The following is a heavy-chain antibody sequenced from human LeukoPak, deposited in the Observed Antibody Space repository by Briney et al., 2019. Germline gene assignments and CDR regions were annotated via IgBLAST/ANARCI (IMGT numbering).Heavy chain of an antibody. V-gene: IGHV3-48*01. Sequence: PGGSLRLSCAASGFTFSSYSMNWVRQAPGKGLEWVSYISSSSSTIYYADSVKGRFTISRDNAKNSLYLQMNSLRAEDTAVYYCARVYYYGSGIGGYGMDVWGQGTTVTVSS. J-gene: IGHJ6*02. D-gene: IGHD3-10*01. CDR3: ARVYYYGSGIGGYGMDV. CDR1: GFTFSSYS. CDR2: ISSSSSTI.